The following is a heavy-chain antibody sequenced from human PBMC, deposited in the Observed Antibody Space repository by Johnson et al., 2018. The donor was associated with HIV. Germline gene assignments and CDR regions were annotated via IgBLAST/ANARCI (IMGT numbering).Heavy chain of an antibody. Sequence: VQLVESGGGLVQPGGSLRLSCAASGFNFSSHAMSWVRQAPGKGLEWVSGISGSGDSTYYADSVKGRFTISRDNAKNSLYLQMNSLRAEDTALYYCARDLVAAAGTGGEYAFDIWGQGTMVTVSS. V-gene: IGHV3-23*04. J-gene: IGHJ3*02. D-gene: IGHD6-13*01. CDR1: GFNFSSHA. CDR3: ARDLVAAAGTGGEYAFDI. CDR2: ISGSGDST.